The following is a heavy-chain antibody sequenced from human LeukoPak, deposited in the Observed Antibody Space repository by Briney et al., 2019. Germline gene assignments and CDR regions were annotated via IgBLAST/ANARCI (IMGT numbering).Heavy chain of an antibody. CDR1: GGTFSSYA. J-gene: IGHJ3*02. D-gene: IGHD2-21*01. Sequence: SVSLSCTASGGTFSSYAISWVPPAPGQGLEWMGGIIPIFDTATFAQTLQGRVTITADEPTTTAYIDLSRLTSRDTRVYNCARVISVVADAFYICGQGRMVTVSS. CDR2: IIPIFDTA. CDR3: ARVISVVADAFYI. V-gene: IGHV1-69*13.